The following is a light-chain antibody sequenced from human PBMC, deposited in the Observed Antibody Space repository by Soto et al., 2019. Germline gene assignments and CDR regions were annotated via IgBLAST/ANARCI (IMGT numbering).Light chain of an antibody. CDR3: QQYESTPPT. CDR1: QSVLYSSNNKNY. V-gene: IGKV4-1*01. J-gene: IGKJ2*01. CDR2: WAS. Sequence: DIVMTQSPDSLAVSLGERATINCKSSQSVLYSSNNKNYLAWYQQRPGQPPKLLIYWASTRESGVPDRFSGSGSWTDFTLTITSLQAEDVAVYYFQQYESTPPTFGQGTKLEIK.